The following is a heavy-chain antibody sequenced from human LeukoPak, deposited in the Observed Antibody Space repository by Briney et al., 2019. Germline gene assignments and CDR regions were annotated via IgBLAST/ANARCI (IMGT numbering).Heavy chain of an antibody. CDR3: AKDEPGSYSPSDY. Sequence: GRSLRLSCAASGFTFRNYAMHWVRQAPGKGLEWVAFISYDASDKYYADSVKGRFTISRDNSKNTLYLQMNSLRDDDTAVYYCAKDEPGSYSPSDYWGQGTLVIVSS. J-gene: IGHJ4*02. D-gene: IGHD3-10*01. V-gene: IGHV3-30*18. CDR2: ISYDASDK. CDR1: GFTFRNYA.